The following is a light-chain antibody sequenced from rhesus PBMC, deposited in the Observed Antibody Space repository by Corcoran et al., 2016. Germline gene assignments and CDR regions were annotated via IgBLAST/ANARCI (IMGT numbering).Light chain of an antibody. CDR2: KAS. CDR1: QSISSW. J-gene: IGKJ1*01. Sequence: DIQMTQSPSSLSASVGDRVTITCRASQSISSWLDWYQQKQGKAPKLLIYKASSLQSGVPSRFSGSGNGTDFTLTINSLQPEDFATYYCLQYSSSPWTFGQGTKVEIK. CDR3: LQYSSSPWT. V-gene: IGKV1-22*01.